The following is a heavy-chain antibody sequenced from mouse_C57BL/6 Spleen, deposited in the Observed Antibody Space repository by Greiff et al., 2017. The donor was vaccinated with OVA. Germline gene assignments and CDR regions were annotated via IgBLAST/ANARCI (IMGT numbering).Heavy chain of an antibody. D-gene: IGHD1-1*01. J-gene: IGHJ2*01. CDR1: GYTFTSYW. CDR2: IHPSDSDT. CDR3: AASTTVVARDY. Sequence: QVQLQQPGAELVKPGASVKVSCKASGYTFTSYWMHWVKQRPGQGLEWIGRIHPSDSDTNYNQKFKGKATLTVDKSSSNAYMQLSSLTSEDSAVYYCAASTTVVARDYWGQGTTLTVSS. V-gene: IGHV1-74*01.